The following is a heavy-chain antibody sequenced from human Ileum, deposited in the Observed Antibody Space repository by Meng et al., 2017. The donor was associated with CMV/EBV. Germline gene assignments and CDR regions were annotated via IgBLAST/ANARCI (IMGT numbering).Heavy chain of an antibody. V-gene: IGHV7-4-1*02. J-gene: IGHJ4*02. Sequence: CTASGYTFTNNNLIWVRQAPGQGPEWMGWINTNTGNPTYARDFTGRFVFSLDTSVSTAYLQISSLKAEDTAVYYCARDGLNERYFDYWGQGTLVTVSS. D-gene: IGHD3-22*01. CDR3: ARDGLNERYFDY. CDR2: INTNTGNP. CDR1: GYTFTNNN.